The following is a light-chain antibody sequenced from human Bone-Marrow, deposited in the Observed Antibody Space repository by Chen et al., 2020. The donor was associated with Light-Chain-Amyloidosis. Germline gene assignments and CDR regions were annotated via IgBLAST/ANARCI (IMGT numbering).Light chain of an antibody. CDR1: NIGSTS. Sequence: SYVLTQPSSVSVAPGQTATIACGGNNIGSTSVHRYQQTPGQAPLLVVYDDSDRPSGIPERLAGSNSGNTATLSISRVEAGDKADYYCQVWDRSSDRPVFVGGTNLTVL. CDR3: QVWDRSSDRPV. CDR2: DDS. V-gene: IGLV3-21*02. J-gene: IGLJ3*02.